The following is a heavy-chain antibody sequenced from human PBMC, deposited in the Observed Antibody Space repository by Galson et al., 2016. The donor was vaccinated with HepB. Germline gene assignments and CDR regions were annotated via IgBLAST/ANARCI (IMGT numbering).Heavy chain of an antibody. J-gene: IGHJ4*02. Sequence: SLRLPRAASGLSSSDFYMSWLRQPPGKALEWISYISHSGNTREYAAYVNGRFTVARDNNKNSFYLQLNSLRAEGTALYYGARDVNNWTGDRRLFDLWGQGTLVAVSS. V-gene: IGHV3-11*01. D-gene: IGHD1-1*01. CDR3: ARDVNNWTGDRRLFDL. CDR2: ISHSGNTR. CDR1: GLSSSDFY.